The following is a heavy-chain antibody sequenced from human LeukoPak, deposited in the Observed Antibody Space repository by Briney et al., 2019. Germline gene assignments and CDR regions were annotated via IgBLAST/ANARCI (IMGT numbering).Heavy chain of an antibody. CDR3: AKIPREGCSSTSCYSGDAFDI. Sequence: GGSLRLSCAASGFTFSSYAMSWVRQAPGKGLEWVSAISGSGGSTYYADSVKGRFTISRDNSKNTLYLQMNSLRAEDTAVYYCAKIPREGCSSTSCYSGDAFDIWGQGTMVTVSS. CDR2: ISGSGGST. V-gene: IGHV3-23*01. J-gene: IGHJ3*02. CDR1: GFTFSSYA. D-gene: IGHD2-2*02.